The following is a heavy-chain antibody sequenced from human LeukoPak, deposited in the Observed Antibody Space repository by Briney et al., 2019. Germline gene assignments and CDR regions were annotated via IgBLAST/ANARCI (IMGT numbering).Heavy chain of an antibody. V-gene: IGHV1-8*01. CDR1: GYTFTSYD. J-gene: IGHJ6*03. CDR2: MNPNSGNT. Sequence: ASVKVSCKASGYTFTSYDINWVRQATGQGLEWMGWMNPNSGNTGYAQEFQGRVTMTRNTSISTAYMELSSLRSEDTAVYYCARESYSSGWYYYYYYMDVWGKGTTVTISS. D-gene: IGHD6-19*01. CDR3: ARESYSSGWYYYYYYMDV.